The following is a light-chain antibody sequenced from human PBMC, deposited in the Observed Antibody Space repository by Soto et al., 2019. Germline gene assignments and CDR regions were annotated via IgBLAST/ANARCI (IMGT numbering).Light chain of an antibody. J-gene: IGKJ3*01. V-gene: IGKV1-5*03. CDR2: KAS. Sequence: DIQMTQSPSTLSASVGDRVNITCRASQSISSWLAWYQQKAGEAPKLLMYKASTLDSGVPSRFSGSGSGTEFTLTISCLQPEDFATYYCQQYNNYAFTFGPGTKVDFK. CDR3: QQYNNYAFT. CDR1: QSISSW.